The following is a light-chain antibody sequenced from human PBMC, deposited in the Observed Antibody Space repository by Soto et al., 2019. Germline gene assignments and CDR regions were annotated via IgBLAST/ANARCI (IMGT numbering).Light chain of an antibody. CDR3: QQSYSTPLT. V-gene: IGKV1-39*01. Sequence: DIQMTQSPSSLSASVGDRVTITCRASQSISSFLNWYHQIPGKAPKLLIYAASSLQSGVPSRFSGSGSGTDFTLTISCLRPEDFATYYCQQSYSTPLTFGGGTKVEIK. J-gene: IGKJ4*01. CDR1: QSISSF. CDR2: AAS.